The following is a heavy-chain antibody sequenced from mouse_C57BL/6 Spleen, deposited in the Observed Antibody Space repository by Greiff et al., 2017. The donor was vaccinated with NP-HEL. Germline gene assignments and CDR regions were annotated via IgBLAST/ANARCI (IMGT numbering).Heavy chain of an antibody. J-gene: IGHJ3*01. D-gene: IGHD3-1*01. CDR3: ARDGGLRPFAY. CDR1: GYTFTSYW. V-gene: IGHV1-53*01. Sequence: VQLQQPGTELVKPGASVKLSCKASGYTFTSYWMHWVKQRPGQGLEWIGNINTSSGGTNYNETFKSKARLTVDKSSSTAYMQLSSLTSEDAAVYYCARDGGLRPFAYWGQGTLVTVSA. CDR2: INTSSGGT.